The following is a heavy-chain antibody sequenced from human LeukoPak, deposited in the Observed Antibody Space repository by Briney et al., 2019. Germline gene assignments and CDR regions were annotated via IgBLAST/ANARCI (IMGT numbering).Heavy chain of an antibody. V-gene: IGHV3-48*03. CDR1: GFTFSNYE. CDR3: LLAVDY. D-gene: IGHD6-19*01. J-gene: IGHJ4*02. Sequence: PGGSLRLSCVASGFTFSNYEMNWVRQAPGKGLEWISYISSSGNAIYYADSVRGRFTISRDNAKNSLYLQMNSLRAEDTALYFCLLAVDYWGQGTLVNVSS. CDR2: ISSSGNAI.